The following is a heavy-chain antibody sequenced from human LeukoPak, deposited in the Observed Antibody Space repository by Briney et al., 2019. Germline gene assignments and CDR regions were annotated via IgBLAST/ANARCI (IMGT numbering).Heavy chain of an antibody. CDR1: GGSFSDYY. CDR2: INDSGTT. CDR3: ARQSRSNSWFSGGPKALNWFDS. V-gene: IGHV4-34*01. J-gene: IGHJ5*01. Sequence: PSETLSLTCSVFGGSFSDYYWSWIRQPPGKGLEWIGEINDSGTTFYNPSLKSRLAISVDPSKNQFSVKLNSVTAADTALYYCARQSRSNSWFSGGPKALNWFDSWAQGTLVTVSS. D-gene: IGHD6-13*01.